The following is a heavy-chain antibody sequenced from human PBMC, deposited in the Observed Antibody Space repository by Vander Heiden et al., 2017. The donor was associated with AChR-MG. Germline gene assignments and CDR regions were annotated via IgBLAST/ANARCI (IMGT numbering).Heavy chain of an antibody. V-gene: IGHV3-30-3*01. J-gene: IGHJ6*03. Sequence: QVQLVESGGGVVQPGRSLRLSCAASGFTFSSYAMHWVRQAPGKGLEWVAVISYDGSNKYYADPVKGRFTISRDNSKNTLYLQMNSLRAEDTAVYYCARDGRPAYYYYMDVWGKGTTVTVSS. CDR1: GFTFSSYA. CDR3: ARDGRPAYYYYMDV. D-gene: IGHD6-6*01. CDR2: ISYDGSNK.